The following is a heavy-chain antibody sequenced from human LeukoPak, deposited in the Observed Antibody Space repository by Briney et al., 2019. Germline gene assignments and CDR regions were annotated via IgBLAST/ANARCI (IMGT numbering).Heavy chain of an antibody. Sequence: SGTLSLTSAVSGDSVSSNTWWSWVRQPPGKGLEWIGEIYHSGGTNYNPSLKSRVTISVDKSKNQFSLKLTSVTAADTAVYYCAREGSLGGDAFDIWGQGTIVTVSS. CDR2: IYHSGGT. CDR3: AREGSLGGDAFDI. D-gene: IGHD3-10*01. J-gene: IGHJ3*02. CDR1: GDSVSSNTW. V-gene: IGHV4-4*02.